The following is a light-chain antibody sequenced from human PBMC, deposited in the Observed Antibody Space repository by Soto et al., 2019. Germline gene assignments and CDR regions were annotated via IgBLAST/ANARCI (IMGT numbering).Light chain of an antibody. CDR1: QSVTSY. Sequence: EIVLTQSPATLSLSPGERATLSFRASQSVTSYLAWYQQKPGQAPRLLIYDASNRATGIPARFSGSGSGTDFSLTISSLEPEAFAVYYCQQRSNWPPYTFGQGTKLEIK. CDR2: DAS. J-gene: IGKJ2*01. CDR3: QQRSNWPPYT. V-gene: IGKV3-11*01.